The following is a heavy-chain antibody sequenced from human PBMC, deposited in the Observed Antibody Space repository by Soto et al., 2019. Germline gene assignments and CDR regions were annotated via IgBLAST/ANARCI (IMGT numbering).Heavy chain of an antibody. CDR3: AREWSIAAAGKRNWFDP. J-gene: IGHJ5*02. D-gene: IGHD6-13*01. CDR1: GYTFTSYA. V-gene: IGHV1-3*01. CDR2: INAGNGNT. Sequence: ASVKVSCKASGYTFTSYAMHWVRQAPGQRLEWMGWINAGNGNTKYSQKFQGRVTITRDTSASTAYMELSSLRSEDTAVYYCAREWSIAAAGKRNWFDPWGKGTLVTVSS.